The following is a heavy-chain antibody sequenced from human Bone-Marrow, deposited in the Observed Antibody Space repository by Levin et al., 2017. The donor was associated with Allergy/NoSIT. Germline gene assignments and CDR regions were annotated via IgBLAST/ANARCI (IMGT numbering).Heavy chain of an antibody. CDR3: ARLFGYGSGSYYSSGFDP. CDR2: IYPGDSDT. J-gene: IGHJ5*02. Sequence: NPGGSLRLSCKGSGYSFTSYWIGWVRQMPGKGLEWMGIIYPGDSDTRYSPSFQGQVTISADKSISTAYLQWSSLKASDTAMYYCARLFGYGSGSYYSSGFDPWGQGTLVTVSS. D-gene: IGHD3-10*01. CDR1: GYSFTSYW. V-gene: IGHV5-51*01.